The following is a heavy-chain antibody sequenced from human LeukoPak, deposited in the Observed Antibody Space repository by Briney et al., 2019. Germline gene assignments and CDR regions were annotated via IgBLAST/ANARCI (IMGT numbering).Heavy chain of an antibody. CDR3: ARVSTDGSDY. V-gene: IGHV3-30-3*01. Sequence: GGSLRLSCAASGFTFSSYAMHWVRQAPGKGLEWVAVISYDGSNKYYADSVKGRFTISRDNAKNSLYLQMNSLRDEDTAVYYCARVSTDGSDYWGQGTLVTVSS. J-gene: IGHJ4*02. D-gene: IGHD2-2*01. CDR1: GFTFSSYA. CDR2: ISYDGSNK.